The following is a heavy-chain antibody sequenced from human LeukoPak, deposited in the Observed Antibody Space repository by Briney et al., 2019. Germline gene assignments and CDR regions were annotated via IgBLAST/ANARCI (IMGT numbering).Heavy chain of an antibody. CDR2: VSYDGNTK. J-gene: IGHJ4*02. CDR1: GFTFSNYA. CDR3: ARGRRGPIFDY. Sequence: GGSLRLSCAASGFTFSNYAMHWVRQAPVKGLEWVAVVSYDGNTKYYADSVKGRFTISRDNSKNTLYLQMNSLRAEDTAVYYCARGRRGPIFDYWGQGTLVTVSS. V-gene: IGHV3-30*04. D-gene: IGHD3-10*01.